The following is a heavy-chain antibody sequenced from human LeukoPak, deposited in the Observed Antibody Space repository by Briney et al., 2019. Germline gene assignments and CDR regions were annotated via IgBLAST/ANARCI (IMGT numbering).Heavy chain of an antibody. J-gene: IGHJ4*02. CDR1: GFTFSDYY. CDR2: ISSSGSTI. D-gene: IGHD2-2*01. Sequence: GGSLRLSCAASGFTFSDYYMSWIRQAPGKGLEWVSYISSSGSTIYYADSVKGRFTISRDNSKNTLYLQMNSLRAEDTAVYYCAKDPPPYCSSTSCPLHWGQGTLVTVSS. CDR3: AKDPPPYCSSTSCPLH. V-gene: IGHV3-11*01.